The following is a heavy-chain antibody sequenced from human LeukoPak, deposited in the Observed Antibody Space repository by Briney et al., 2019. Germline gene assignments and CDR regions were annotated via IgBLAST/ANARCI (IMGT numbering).Heavy chain of an antibody. Sequence: GGALRLSCAASGGTFSSSAMHWVRQDPGKGREGWAYIAHHGNNKNYADSLMGGFTTSRDNSKRTLYLQMNSLRADDTAVYYCAKDGSWSCTDWGQGALVTVSS. CDR2: IAHHGNNK. D-gene: IGHD2-8*02. V-gene: IGHV3-30*02. CDR3: AKDGSWSCTD. J-gene: IGHJ4*02. CDR1: GGTFSSSA.